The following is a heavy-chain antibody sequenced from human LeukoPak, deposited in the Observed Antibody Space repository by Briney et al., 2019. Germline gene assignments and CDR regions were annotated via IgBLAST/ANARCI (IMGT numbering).Heavy chain of an antibody. CDR3: AKGPKTADPLEEYFQH. CDR1: GFTFSTYA. CDR2: ISGRGDGT. Sequence: GGSLRLSCAASGFTFSTYAMSWVRQAPGKGLEWVSLISGRGDGTYYAESVKGRFTISRDNSKNTVYLHMNSLRDDDAAIYYCAKGPKTADPLEEYFQHWGQGSLVTVSS. J-gene: IGHJ1*01. D-gene: IGHD1-1*01. V-gene: IGHV3-23*01.